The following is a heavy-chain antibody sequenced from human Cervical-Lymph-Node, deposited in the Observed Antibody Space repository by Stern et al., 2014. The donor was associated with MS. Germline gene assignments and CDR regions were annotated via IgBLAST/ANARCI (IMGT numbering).Heavy chain of an antibody. CDR1: GYTFPTYG. Sequence: QVQLVQSGPEVKKPGASVKVSCKASGYTFPTYGFYLVRQAPGQGLSWVGCISGNSGNTNYAPKLQGRVSMTTNTSTLTAYMELRNLRSDDTAVYYCVYTSSLGGVLFDYWGQGSLVTVSS. D-gene: IGHD6-6*01. CDR3: VYTSSLGGVLFDY. V-gene: IGHV1-18*01. J-gene: IGHJ4*02. CDR2: ISGNSGNT.